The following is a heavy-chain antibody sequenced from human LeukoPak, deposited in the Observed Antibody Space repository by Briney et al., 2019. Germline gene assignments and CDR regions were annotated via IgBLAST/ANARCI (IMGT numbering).Heavy chain of an antibody. CDR1: GGTFNSYA. D-gene: IGHD2-2*01. V-gene: IGHV1-69*13. J-gene: IGHJ4*02. Sequence: SVKVSYKASGGTFNSYAISWVRQAPGQGREWMGGIIPIFGTANYAQKFQGRVTITADESTSTAYMELSSLRSEDTAVYYCARGGLSDCSSTSCPNPHFDYWGQGTLVTVSS. CDR2: IIPIFGTA. CDR3: ARGGLSDCSSTSCPNPHFDY.